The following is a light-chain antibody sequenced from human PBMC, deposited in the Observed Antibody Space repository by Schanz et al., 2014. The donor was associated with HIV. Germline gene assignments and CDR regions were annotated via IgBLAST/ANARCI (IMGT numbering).Light chain of an antibody. J-gene: IGLJ3*02. Sequence: QSALTQPASVSGSPGQLITISCTGTSSDVGAYNYVSWYQQHPGKAPKLMIYDVSNRPSGVSNRFSGSKSGNTASLTISGLRAEDEGDYYCCSYTSSSNWVFGGGTKPTVL. CDR2: DVS. CDR1: SSDVGAYNY. V-gene: IGLV2-14*03. CDR3: CSYTSSSNWV.